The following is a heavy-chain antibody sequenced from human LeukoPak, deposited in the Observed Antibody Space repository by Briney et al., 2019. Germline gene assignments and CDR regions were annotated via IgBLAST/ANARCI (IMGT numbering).Heavy chain of an antibody. CDR3: ARVRHSTYYYDSSGYYPNWFDP. CDR2: INPNSGGT. CDR1: GYTFTGYY. D-gene: IGHD3-22*01. V-gene: IGHV1-2*06. J-gene: IGHJ5*02. Sequence: ASVKVSCKASGYTFTGYYMHWVRQAPGQGLEWMGRINPNSGGTNYAQKFQGRVTMTRDTSISTAYMELSGLRSDDTAVYYCARVRHSTYYYDSSGYYPNWFDPWGQGTLVTVSS.